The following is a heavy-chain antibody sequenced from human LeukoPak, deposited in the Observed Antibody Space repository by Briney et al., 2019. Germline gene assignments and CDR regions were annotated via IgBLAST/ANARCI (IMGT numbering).Heavy chain of an antibody. J-gene: IGHJ6*03. CDR2: INPSGGST. Sequence: GASVKVSCKASGYTFTSYYMRWVRQAPGQGLEWMGIINPSGGSTSYAQKFQGRVTMTRDTSTSTVYMELSSLRSEDTAVYYCARAHSRGYYMDVWGKGTTVTVSS. CDR3: ARAHSRGYYMDV. CDR1: GYTFTSYY. V-gene: IGHV1-46*03. D-gene: IGHD2-21*01.